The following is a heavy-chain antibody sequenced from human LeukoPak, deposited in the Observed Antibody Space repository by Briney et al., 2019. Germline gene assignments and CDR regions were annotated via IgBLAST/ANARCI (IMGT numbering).Heavy chain of an antibody. CDR3: ARQFQSGYDF. V-gene: IGHV4-59*01. J-gene: IGHJ4*02. CDR2: IYYSGST. Sequence: SETLSLTCTVSGGSISSYYWSWIRQPPGKGLQWIGYIYYSGSTNYNPSLKSRVTISVDTSKNQFSLKLSSVTAADTAVYYCARQFQSGYDFWGQGTLVIVSS. CDR1: GGSISSYY. D-gene: IGHD5-12*01.